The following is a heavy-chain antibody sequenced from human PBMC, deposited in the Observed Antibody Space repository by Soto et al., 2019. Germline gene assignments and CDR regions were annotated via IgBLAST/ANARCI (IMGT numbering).Heavy chain of an antibody. Sequence: PGGSLRLSCSASGFTFSSYAMHWVRQAPGKGLEWVSGINDSGDDTYHADSVKGRFTISRDNSKNTLYLQMNSLRAEDTAVYYCAKGSTAMTYFDYWGQGTLVTVSS. J-gene: IGHJ4*02. D-gene: IGHD5-18*01. V-gene: IGHV3-NL1*01. CDR3: AKGSTAMTYFDY. CDR2: INDSGDDT. CDR1: GFTFSSYA.